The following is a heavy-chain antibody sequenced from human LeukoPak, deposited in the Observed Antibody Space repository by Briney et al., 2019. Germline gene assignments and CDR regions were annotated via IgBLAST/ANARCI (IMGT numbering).Heavy chain of an antibody. CDR1: GGSISSRNW. D-gene: IGHD3-3*01. CDR2: IYPSGST. J-gene: IGHJ4*02. V-gene: IGHV4-4*02. CDR3: ARLGDFWSGYYTGFDY. Sequence: SETLSLTCAVSGGSISSRNWWIWVRQPPGKGLEWIGEIYPSGSTYYNPSLKSRVTISVDTSKNQFSLKLSSVTAADTAVYYCARLGDFWSGYYTGFDYWGQGTLVTVSS.